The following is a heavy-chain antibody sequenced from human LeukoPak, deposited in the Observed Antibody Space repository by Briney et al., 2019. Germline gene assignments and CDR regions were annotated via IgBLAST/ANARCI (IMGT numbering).Heavy chain of an antibody. J-gene: IGHJ3*02. V-gene: IGHV1-69*04. CDR3: ARDPRSIAAAGTAFDI. Sequence: GSSVKVSCKASGGTFSSYTISWVRQAPGQGLEWMGRIIPILGIANYAQKFQGRVTITADKSTSTAYMELSSLRSEDTAVYYCARDPRSIAAAGTAFDIWGQGTMVTVSS. D-gene: IGHD6-13*01. CDR2: IIPILGIA. CDR1: GGTFSSYT.